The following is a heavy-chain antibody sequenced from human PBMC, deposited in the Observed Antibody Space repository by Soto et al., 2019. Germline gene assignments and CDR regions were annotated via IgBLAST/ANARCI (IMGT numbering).Heavy chain of an antibody. CDR2: IWYDGSNK. J-gene: IGHJ4*02. Sequence: QVQLVESGGGVVQPGRSLRLSCAASGFTFSSYGMHWVRQAPGKGLEWVAVIWYDGSNKYYADSVKDRFTISRDNSKNTLYLQMNSLRAEDTAVYYCAREGGYDFWSAYDFDYWGQGTLVTVSS. CDR1: GFTFSSYG. CDR3: AREGGYDFWSAYDFDY. V-gene: IGHV3-33*01. D-gene: IGHD3-3*01.